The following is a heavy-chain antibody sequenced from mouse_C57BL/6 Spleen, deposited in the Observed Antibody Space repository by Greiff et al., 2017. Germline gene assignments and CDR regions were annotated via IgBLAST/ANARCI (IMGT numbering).Heavy chain of an antibody. V-gene: IGHV1-15*01. CDR2: IDPETGGT. CDR3: TRIGSSY. Sequence: QVQLKESGAELVRPGASVTLSCKASGYTFTDYEMHWVKQTPVHGLEWIGAIDPETGGTAYNQKFKGKAILTADKSSSTAYMELRNLTSEDSAVYYCTRIGSSYWGQGTTLTVSS. CDR1: GYTFTDYE. J-gene: IGHJ2*01. D-gene: IGHD1-1*01.